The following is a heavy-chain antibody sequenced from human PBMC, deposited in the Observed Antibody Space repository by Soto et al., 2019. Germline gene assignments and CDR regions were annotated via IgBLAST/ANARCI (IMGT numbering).Heavy chain of an antibody. CDR3: AKDIALVRGVIIDMDV. J-gene: IGHJ6*04. CDR2: VSYDGDNK. CDR1: GFTFSNYG. Sequence: GGSLRLSCAASGFTFSNYGMHWVRQAPGKGLEWVAVVSYDGDNKYYADSVKGRFTISRDNSKNTLYLQMNSLRAEDTAVYYCAKDIALVRGVIIDMDVWGKGTTVTVSS. V-gene: IGHV3-30*18. D-gene: IGHD3-10*01.